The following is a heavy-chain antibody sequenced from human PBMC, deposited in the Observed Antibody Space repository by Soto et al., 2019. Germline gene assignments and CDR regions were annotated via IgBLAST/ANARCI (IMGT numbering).Heavy chain of an antibody. CDR2: ISYDGSNK. CDR1: GFTFSSYA. CDR3: ARDPDTAMDAPLYPDY. J-gene: IGHJ4*02. V-gene: IGHV3-30-3*01. D-gene: IGHD5-18*01. Sequence: GGSLRLSCAASGFTFSSYAMHWVRQAPGKGLEWVAVISYDGSNKYYADSVKGRFTISRDNSKNTLYLQMNSLRAEDTAVYYCARDPDTAMDAPLYPDYWGQGTLVTVSS.